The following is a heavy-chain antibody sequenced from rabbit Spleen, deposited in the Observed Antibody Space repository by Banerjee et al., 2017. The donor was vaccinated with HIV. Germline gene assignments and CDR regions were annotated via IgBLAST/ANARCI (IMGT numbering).Heavy chain of an antibody. J-gene: IGHJ4*01. Sequence: APGKGLEWIACIDTGSRDFTYYASWAKGRFTISKTSSTTVTLQVTSLTAADTATYFCARAYSNDFYYDLWGPGTLVTVS. D-gene: IGHD6-1*01. CDR2: IDTGSRDFT. CDR3: ARAYSNDFYYDL. V-gene: IGHV1S40*01.